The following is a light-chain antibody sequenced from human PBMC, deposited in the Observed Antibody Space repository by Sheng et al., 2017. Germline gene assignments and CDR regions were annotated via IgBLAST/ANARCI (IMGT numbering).Light chain of an antibody. J-gene: IGKJ4*01. CDR2: DAS. CDR3: QQRGNWPT. CDR1: QSVGSY. V-gene: IGKV3-11*01. Sequence: EIVLTQSPATLSLSPGQGATLSCRASQSVGSYLAWYQQKPGQAPRLLIYDASNRATGIPARFSGSGSGTDFTLTISSLEPEDFAVYYCQQRGNWPTFGG.